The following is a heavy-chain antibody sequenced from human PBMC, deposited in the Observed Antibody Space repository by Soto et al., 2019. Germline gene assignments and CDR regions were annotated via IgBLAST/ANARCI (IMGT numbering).Heavy chain of an antibody. CDR2: ISSSSSTI. J-gene: IGHJ4*02. Sequence: EVQLVESGGGLVQPGGSLRLSCAASGFTFSSYSMNWVRQAPGKGLEWGSYISSSSSTIYYADSVKGRFTISRDNAKNSLYLQMNSVRDEDTAVYYCARGLYYYDSSGYWGYWGQGTLVTVSS. CDR3: ARGLYYYDSSGYWGY. V-gene: IGHV3-48*02. D-gene: IGHD3-22*01. CDR1: GFTFSSYS.